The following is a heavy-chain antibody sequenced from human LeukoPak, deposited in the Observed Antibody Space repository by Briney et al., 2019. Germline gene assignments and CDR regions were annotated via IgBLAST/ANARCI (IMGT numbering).Heavy chain of an antibody. CDR2: ISSSSSTI. CDR3: ASNSAEAFDI. D-gene: IGHD4-11*01. CDR1: GFTFSSYS. J-gene: IGHJ3*02. V-gene: IGHV3-48*01. Sequence: PGGSLRLSCPASGFTFSSYSMNWVRQAPGKGLEWVSYISSSSSTIYYADSVKGQFTISRDNAKNSLYLQMNSLRAEDTAVYYCASNSAEAFDIWGQGTMVTVSS.